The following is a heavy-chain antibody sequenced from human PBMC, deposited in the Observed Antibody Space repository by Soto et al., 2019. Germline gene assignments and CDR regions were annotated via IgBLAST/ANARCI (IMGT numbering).Heavy chain of an antibody. V-gene: IGHV4-34*01. D-gene: IGHD6-13*01. J-gene: IGHJ4*02. CDR2: INHSGSP. CDR1: GGSFSGYY. CDR3: ASVKPAGGCRQLVRRWRLGL. Sequence: QVQLQQWGAGLLKPSETLSLTCAVSGGSFSGYYCRWIRQPPGTGLERAGEINHSGSPDSDPSLHIQGTITVDTCTPQCSLSRSSGTDSATAMCYWASVKPAGGCRQLVRRWRLGLWGQGTTNTVSS.